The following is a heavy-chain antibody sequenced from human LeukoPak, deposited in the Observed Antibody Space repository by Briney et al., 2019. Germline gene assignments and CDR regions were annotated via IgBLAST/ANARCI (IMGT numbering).Heavy chain of an antibody. CDR3: ARRSCPTTDCPLGY. Sequence: GGSLRLSCEASGFTFSSYGMFWVRQAPGKGLEWVSSINTRGGTTNYADSVKGRLTISRDNSKNTVFLQMDSLRAEDTAVYYCARRSCPTTDCPLGYWGQGTLVTVSS. CDR2: INTRGGTT. D-gene: IGHD2-21*02. J-gene: IGHJ4*02. CDR1: GFTFSSYG. V-gene: IGHV3-23*01.